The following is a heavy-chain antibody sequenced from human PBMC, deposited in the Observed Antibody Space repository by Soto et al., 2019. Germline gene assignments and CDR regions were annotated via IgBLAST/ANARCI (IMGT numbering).Heavy chain of an antibody. Sequence: EAQLLESGGGLVQPGGSLRLSCAASGFTFSSYAMSWVRQAPGKGLEWVSAISGSGGSTYYADSVKCRFTISRDNSKNTLYLQMNSLRAEDTAVYYCAKDGGGFGEFIDYWGQGTLVTVSS. CDR2: ISGSGGST. CDR3: AKDGGGFGEFIDY. V-gene: IGHV3-23*01. J-gene: IGHJ4*02. CDR1: GFTFSSYA. D-gene: IGHD3-10*01.